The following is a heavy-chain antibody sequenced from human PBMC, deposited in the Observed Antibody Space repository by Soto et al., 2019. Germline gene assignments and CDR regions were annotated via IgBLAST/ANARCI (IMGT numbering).Heavy chain of an antibody. J-gene: IGHJ6*02. CDR2: IVVGSGNT. V-gene: IGHV1-58*01. D-gene: IGHD5-18*01. Sequence: SAKVSYKASIFTFTSSAVHWVRQARGQLLDWIGWIVVGSGNTNYAQKFQERVTITRDMSTSTAYMELSSLRSEDTAVYYCAADSPMDTAMVQNYYYGMDVWGQGTTVTVSS. CDR1: IFTFTSSA. CDR3: AADSPMDTAMVQNYYYGMDV.